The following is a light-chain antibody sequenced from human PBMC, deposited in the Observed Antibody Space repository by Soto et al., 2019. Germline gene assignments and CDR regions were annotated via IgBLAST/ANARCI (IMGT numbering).Light chain of an antibody. J-gene: IGLJ1*01. CDR2: EVV. Sequence: QSALTQPASVSGSPGQSITISCTGTSSDVGGYNYVSWYQHHPGKAPKLMIYEVVNRPSGVSNRFSGSKSGITASLTISGLQAEDEADYYCTSYTSSSPLAFGTGTKLTVL. CDR1: SSDVGGYNY. CDR3: TSYTSSSPLA. V-gene: IGLV2-14*01.